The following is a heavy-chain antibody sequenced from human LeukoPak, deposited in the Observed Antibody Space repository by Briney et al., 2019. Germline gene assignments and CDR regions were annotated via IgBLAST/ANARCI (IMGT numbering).Heavy chain of an antibody. Sequence: GGSLRLSCAASGFTFSSYSMNWVRQAPGKGLEWVSGISGGGLSTYYADSVKGRFTISRDNSKNTLYLQMNSLRAEDTAVYYCAKGPGTTGERAFDIWGQGTMVTVSS. CDR2: ISGGGLST. CDR1: GFTFSSYS. V-gene: IGHV3-23*01. D-gene: IGHD1-1*01. J-gene: IGHJ3*02. CDR3: AKGPGTTGERAFDI.